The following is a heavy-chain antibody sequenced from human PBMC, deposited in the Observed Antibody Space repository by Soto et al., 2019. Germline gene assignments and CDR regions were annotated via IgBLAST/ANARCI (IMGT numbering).Heavy chain of an antibody. V-gene: IGHV4-39*01. CDR1: GGSIGSSSYY. Sequence: SETLSLTCTVSGGSIGSSSYYWGGIRQPPGKGLEWIGSIYYSGSTYYNPSLKSRVTISVDTSKNQFSLKLSSVTAADTAVYYCATYSSSWYVVYWGQGTLVTVSS. CDR3: ATYSSSWYVVY. CDR2: IYYSGST. D-gene: IGHD6-13*01. J-gene: IGHJ4*02.